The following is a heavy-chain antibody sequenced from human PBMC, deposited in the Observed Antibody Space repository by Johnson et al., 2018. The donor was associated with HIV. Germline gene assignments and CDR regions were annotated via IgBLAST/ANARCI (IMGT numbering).Heavy chain of an antibody. Sequence: VQLVESGGGLIQPGGSLRLSCAASRFTFSTFAMTWVRQAPGKGLEWVSGVSAGGGNTYYADSVQGRFTISRDNSKNTLYLQMNSLRADDTAVYYCARLPSGYSRDGFNIWGQGTMVTVSS. V-gene: IGHV3-23*04. D-gene: IGHD5-18*01. CDR2: VSAGGGNT. J-gene: IGHJ3*02. CDR3: ARLPSGYSRDGFNI. CDR1: RFTFSTFA.